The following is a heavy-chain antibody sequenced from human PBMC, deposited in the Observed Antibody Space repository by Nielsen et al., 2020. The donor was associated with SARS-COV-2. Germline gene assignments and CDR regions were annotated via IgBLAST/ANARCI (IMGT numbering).Heavy chain of an antibody. Sequence: ASVKVSCKASGYMFTGYYMHWVRQAPGQGLEWMGRINPNSGGTNYAQKFQGRVTMTRDTSISTAYMELSRLRSDDTAVYYCAREYDTITRTGMDVWGKGTTVTVSS. D-gene: IGHD3-9*01. CDR1: GYMFTGYY. CDR2: INPNSGGT. V-gene: IGHV1-2*06. J-gene: IGHJ6*03. CDR3: AREYDTITRTGMDV.